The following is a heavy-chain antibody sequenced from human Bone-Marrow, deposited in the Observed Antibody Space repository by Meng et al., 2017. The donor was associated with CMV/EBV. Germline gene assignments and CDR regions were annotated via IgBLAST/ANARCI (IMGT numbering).Heavy chain of an antibody. CDR3: ARDLGATGSDY. CDR1: GYTFTSYG. V-gene: IGHV1-18*01. J-gene: IGHJ4*02. CDR2: ISASHGNT. D-gene: IGHD1-1*01. Sequence: ASVKVSCKASGYTFTSYGFSWVRQAPGQGLECMGWISASHGNTNYAQKFKGRVTMTTDTSTSTAYMELRNLRSDDTAVYYCARDLGATGSDYWGQGTLVTVSS.